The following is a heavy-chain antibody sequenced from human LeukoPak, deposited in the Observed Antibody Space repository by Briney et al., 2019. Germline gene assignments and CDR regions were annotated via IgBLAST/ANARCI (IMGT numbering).Heavy chain of an antibody. V-gene: IGHV3-48*01. Sequence: PGGSLRLSCTASGFTFSSYSINWVRQAPGKGLECVSYISSSGSTMYYADSVRGRFTISRDNSKNTLYLQMNSLRAEDTAVYYCAKETGRWELEWGQGTLVTVSS. J-gene: IGHJ4*02. CDR3: AKETGRWELE. CDR2: ISSSGSTM. D-gene: IGHD1-26*01. CDR1: GFTFSSYS.